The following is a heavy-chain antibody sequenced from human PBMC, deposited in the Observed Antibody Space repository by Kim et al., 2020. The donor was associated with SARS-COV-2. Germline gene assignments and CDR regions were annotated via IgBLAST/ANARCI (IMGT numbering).Heavy chain of an antibody. CDR1: GGSISSSSYY. Sequence: SETLSLTCTVSGGSISSSSYYWGWIRQPPGKGLEWIGSIYYSGSTYYNPSLKSRVTISVDTSKNQFSLKLSSVTAADTAVYYCARHRKQQLVTFDYWGQGTLVTVSS. J-gene: IGHJ4*02. CDR2: IYYSGST. D-gene: IGHD6-13*01. V-gene: IGHV4-39*01. CDR3: ARHRKQQLVTFDY.